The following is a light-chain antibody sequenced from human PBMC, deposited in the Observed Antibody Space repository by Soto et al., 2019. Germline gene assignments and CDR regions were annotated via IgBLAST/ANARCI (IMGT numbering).Light chain of an antibody. V-gene: IGKV3D-20*02. CDR2: GAS. CDR3: QQRTHLPLP. CDR1: QRVDDSH. Sequence: EIVLKLSPRTVSLYKGERATLSCRASQRVDDSHLAWYQLRPGQAPRLLIYGASTRATGIPDRFSGSGSGTDFTLTISSLEPEDFAVYYCQQRTHLPLPFGGGTMVDI. J-gene: IGKJ4*01.